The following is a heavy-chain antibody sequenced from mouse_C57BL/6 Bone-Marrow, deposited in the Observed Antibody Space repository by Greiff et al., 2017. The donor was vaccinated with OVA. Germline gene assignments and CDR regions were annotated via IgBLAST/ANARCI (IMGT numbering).Heavy chain of an antibody. V-gene: IGHV1-80*01. CDR2: IYPGDGDT. Sequence: QVQLQQSGAGLVKPGASVKISCKASGYAFTSYWMNWVKQRPGEGLEGMGQIYPGDGDTNYNGKFKGKATLTVDKSTSTAYMQLNSLTPEDSAADFCARGGCALRYSFDYWGQGTSLTVSS. J-gene: IGHJ2*02. CDR3: ARGGCALRYSFDY. CDR1: GYAFTSYW.